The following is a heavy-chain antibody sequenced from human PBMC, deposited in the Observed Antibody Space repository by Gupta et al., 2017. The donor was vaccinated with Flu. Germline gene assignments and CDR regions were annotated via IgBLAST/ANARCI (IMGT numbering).Heavy chain of an antibody. D-gene: IGHD2-2*01. Sequence: WVRQAPGKRLEWVGLIRSKAYGGTTEYAASVKGRFTISRDDSKGIAFLQMNSLKTEDTAVYYCTRDVLRFCIITSCPPFDYWGQGTLVTVSS. V-gene: IGHV3-49*02. J-gene: IGHJ4*02. CDR2: IRSKAYGGTT. CDR3: TRDVLRFCIITSCPPFDY.